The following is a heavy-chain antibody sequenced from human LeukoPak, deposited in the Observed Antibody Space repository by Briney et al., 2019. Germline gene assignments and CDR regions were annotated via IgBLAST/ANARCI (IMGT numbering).Heavy chain of an antibody. CDR3: AKERCSGSACYIFDT. CDR2: ISYDGSNT. Sequence: GGSLRLSCAASGFTFSNFGMHWVRQTPGKGLECVAVISYDGSNTYYADSVKGRFTISRDNSKSTLSLQMSSLGVEDTAVYYCAKERCSGSACYIFDTWGQGTLVIVSA. V-gene: IGHV3-30*18. J-gene: IGHJ4*02. CDR1: GFTFSNFG. D-gene: IGHD2-15*01.